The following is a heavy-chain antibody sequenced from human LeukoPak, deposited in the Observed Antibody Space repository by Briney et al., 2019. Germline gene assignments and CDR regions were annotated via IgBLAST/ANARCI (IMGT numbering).Heavy chain of an antibody. J-gene: IGHJ4*02. CDR2: IIPIFGTA. Sequence: SVKVSCKASGYTFTGYYMHWVRQAPGQGLEWMGGIIPIFGTANYAQKFQGRVTITTDESTSTAYMELSSLRSEDTAVYYCARSSYYDYVWGSYRFDYWGQGTLVTVSS. CDR3: ARSSYYDYVWGSYRFDY. CDR1: GYTFTGYY. D-gene: IGHD3-16*02. V-gene: IGHV1-69*05.